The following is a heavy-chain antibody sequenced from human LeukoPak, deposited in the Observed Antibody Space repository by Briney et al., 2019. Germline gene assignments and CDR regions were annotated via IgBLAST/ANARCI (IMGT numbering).Heavy chain of an antibody. J-gene: IGHJ4*02. Sequence: SETLSLTCTVSGGSISSNHYYWAWIRQPPGKGLEWIGSIYYSGSTNYNPSLKSRVTISVDTSKNQFSLKLSSVTAADTAVYYCARVGYSYVEFDYWGQGTLVTVSS. CDR1: GGSISSNHYY. CDR3: ARVGYSYVEFDY. D-gene: IGHD5-18*01. CDR2: IYYSGST. V-gene: IGHV4-39*07.